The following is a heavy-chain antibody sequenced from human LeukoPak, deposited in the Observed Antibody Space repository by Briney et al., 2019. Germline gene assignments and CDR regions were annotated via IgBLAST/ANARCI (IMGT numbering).Heavy chain of an antibody. J-gene: IGHJ5*02. CDR2: INPNSGDT. Sequence: ASVKVSCKASIYTFTGYYLHWVRQAPGQGLEWIGWINPNSGDTNYAQKFQGRVTMTRDTSISTAYMELSRLRSDDTAVYYCARDRITMVRGPRGANNWFDPWGQGTLVTVSS. CDR3: ARDRITMVRGPRGANNWFDP. D-gene: IGHD3-10*01. V-gene: IGHV1-2*02. CDR1: IYTFTGYY.